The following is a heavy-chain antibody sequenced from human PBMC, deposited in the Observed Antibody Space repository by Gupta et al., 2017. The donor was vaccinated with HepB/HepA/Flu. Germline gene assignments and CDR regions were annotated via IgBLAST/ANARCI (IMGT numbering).Heavy chain of an antibody. CDR1: GGSISSYY. V-gene: IGHV4-59*01. CDR3: ARDSRITMVRDGTVYYYYGMDV. Sequence: QVQLQESGPGLVKPSETLSLTCTVSGGSISSYYWSWIRQPPGKGLEWIGYIYYSGSTNYNPSLKSRVTIAVDTSKNQFSLKLSSVTAADTAVYYCARDSRITMVRDGTVYYYYGMDVWVQGTTVTVSS. J-gene: IGHJ6*02. D-gene: IGHD3-10*01. CDR2: IYYSGST.